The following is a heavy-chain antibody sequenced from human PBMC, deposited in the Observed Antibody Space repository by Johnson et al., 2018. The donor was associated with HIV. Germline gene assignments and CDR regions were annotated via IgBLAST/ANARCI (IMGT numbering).Heavy chain of an antibody. Sequence: QVQLVESGGGLIQPGGSLRLSCVASGFMFSTYAMHWVRQAPGKGLEWVAVISYDGSNKYYADSVKGRFTISRDNSKNTLYLQMNSLRAEDTAVYYCARASDAFDIWGQGTMVTVSS. CDR3: ARASDAFDI. CDR2: ISYDGSNK. J-gene: IGHJ3*02. CDR1: GFMFSTYA. V-gene: IGHV3-30*04.